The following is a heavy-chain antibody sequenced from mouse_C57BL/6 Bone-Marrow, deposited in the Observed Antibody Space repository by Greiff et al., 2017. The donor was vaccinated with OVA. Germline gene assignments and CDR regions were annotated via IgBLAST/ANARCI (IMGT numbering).Heavy chain of an antibody. Sequence: EVQRVESGEGLVKPGGSLKLSCAASGFTFSSYAMSWVRQTPEKRLEWVAYISSGGDYIYYADTVQGRFTISRDNARNTLYLQMSSLKSEDTAMYYCTRVRYDGLFAYWGQGTLVTVSA. CDR1: GFTFSSYA. D-gene: IGHD2-3*01. CDR3: TRVRYDGLFAY. CDR2: ISSGGDYI. J-gene: IGHJ3*01. V-gene: IGHV5-9-1*02.